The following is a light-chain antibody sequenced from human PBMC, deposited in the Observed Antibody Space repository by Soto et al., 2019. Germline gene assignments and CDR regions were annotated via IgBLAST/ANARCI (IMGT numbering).Light chain of an antibody. CDR1: SSNIGAPYD. Sequence: QAVVTQPPSVSGAPGQRVTISCTGASSNIGAPYDVHWYQQLPRTAPKLLIYGNINRPSGVPDRFSGSKSGTSASLAITGLQAEDEADYYCQSYDSSLSGWVFGGGTKLTVL. CDR3: QSYDSSLSGWV. V-gene: IGLV1-40*01. J-gene: IGLJ3*02. CDR2: GNI.